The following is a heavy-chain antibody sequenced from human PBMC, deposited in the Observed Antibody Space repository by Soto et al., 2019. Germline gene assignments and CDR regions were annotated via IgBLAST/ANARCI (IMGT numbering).Heavy chain of an antibody. CDR1: GGSISSYY. CDR2: IYYSGST. CDR3: ARALKSRFNRWYNWFEP. Sequence: SETLSLTCTVSGGSISSYYWSWIRQPPGKGLEWIGYIYYSGSTNYNPSLKSRVTISVDTSKNQFSLKLSSVTAADTAVYYCARALKSRFNRWYNWFEPWGQGTLVTVSS. J-gene: IGHJ5*02. D-gene: IGHD2-15*01. V-gene: IGHV4-59*12.